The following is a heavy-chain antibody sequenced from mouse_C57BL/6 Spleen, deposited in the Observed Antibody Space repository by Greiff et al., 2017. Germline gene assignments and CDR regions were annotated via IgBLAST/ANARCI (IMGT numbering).Heavy chain of an antibody. CDR1: GYTFTSYW. CDR3: AREGSQYYYAMDY. Sequence: QVQLQQPGAELVRPGSSVKLSCKASGYTFTSYWMHWVKQRPIQGLEWIGNIDPSDSETHYNQKFKDKATLTVDKSSSTAYMQLSSLTSEDSAVYYCAREGSQYYYAMDYWGQGTSVTVSS. CDR2: IDPSDSET. J-gene: IGHJ4*01. V-gene: IGHV1-52*01.